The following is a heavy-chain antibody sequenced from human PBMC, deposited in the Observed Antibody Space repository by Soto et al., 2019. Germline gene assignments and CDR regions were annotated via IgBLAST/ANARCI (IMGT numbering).Heavy chain of an antibody. CDR3: AKNLRYFDWFNPWDY. D-gene: IGHD3-9*01. CDR2: ISYDGSNK. V-gene: IGHV3-30*18. Sequence: GGSLRLSCAASGFTFSSYGMHWVRQAPGKGLEWVAVISYDGSNKYYADSVKGRFTISRDNSKNTLYLQMNSLRAEDTAVYYCAKNLRYFDWFNPWDYWGQGTLVTVSS. CDR1: GFTFSSYG. J-gene: IGHJ4*02.